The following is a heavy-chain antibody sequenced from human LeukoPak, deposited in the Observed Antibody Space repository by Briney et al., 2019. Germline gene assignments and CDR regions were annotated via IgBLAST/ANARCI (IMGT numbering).Heavy chain of an antibody. Sequence: SGGSLRLSCAASGFTFNNYAMNWVRQAPGKGLEWVSGISGSGRGGSTYYAASVKGRFTISRENSKNTLYLQMNSLRAEDTAVYYCAKSLAAAGNYWGQGTLVTVSS. D-gene: IGHD6-13*01. CDR3: AKSLAAAGNY. CDR2: ISGSGRGGST. CDR1: GFTFNNYA. J-gene: IGHJ4*02. V-gene: IGHV3-23*01.